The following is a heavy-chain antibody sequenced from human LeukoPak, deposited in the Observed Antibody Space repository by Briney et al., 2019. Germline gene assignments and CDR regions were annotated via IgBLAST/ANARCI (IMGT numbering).Heavy chain of an antibody. Sequence: SETLSLTCTVSGDSISSGDYYWSWIRQPAGKGLEWIGRISSSGSTNYNPSLKSRVTISVDNSKSQFSLELSSVTAADTAVYYCARGMVGQQQIFDYWGQGTLVTVSS. J-gene: IGHJ4*02. CDR3: ARGMVGQQQIFDY. V-gene: IGHV4-61*02. D-gene: IGHD6-13*01. CDR2: ISSSGST. CDR1: GDSISSGDYY.